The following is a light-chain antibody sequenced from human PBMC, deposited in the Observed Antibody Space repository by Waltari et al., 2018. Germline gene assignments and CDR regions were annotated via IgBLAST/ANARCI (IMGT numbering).Light chain of an antibody. CDR3: QHFFTSPRT. CDR1: QGINDF. V-gene: IGKV1-NL1*01. CDR2: AAS. J-gene: IGKJ1*01. Sequence: DIQMTQSPSSLSASIGDRVTITCRASQGINDFVAWYHQKSGKVPKLLLYAASRLATGVPSRFSCRGSGTDYTLTISSLQPEDSATYYCQHFFTSPRTFGQGTKVEIK.